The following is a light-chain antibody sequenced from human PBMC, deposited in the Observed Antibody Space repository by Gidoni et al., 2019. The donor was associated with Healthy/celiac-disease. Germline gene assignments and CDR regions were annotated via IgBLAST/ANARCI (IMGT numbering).Light chain of an antibody. Sequence: SSELTQDPAVSVALGQTVRITCQGDSLRSYYASWYKQKPGQAPVIVIYGKNNRPSGIPDRFSGSSSGNTASLTITGAQAEDEADYYCNSRDSSGNHWVFGGGTKLTVL. J-gene: IGLJ3*02. CDR1: SLRSYY. V-gene: IGLV3-19*01. CDR2: GKN. CDR3: NSRDSSGNHWV.